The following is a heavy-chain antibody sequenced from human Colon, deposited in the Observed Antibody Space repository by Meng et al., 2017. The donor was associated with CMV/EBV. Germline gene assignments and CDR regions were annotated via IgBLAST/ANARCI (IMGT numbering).Heavy chain of an antibody. V-gene: IGHV1-18*01. Sequence: ASVKVSCKASGFGFTSYGISWVRQAPGQGPEWMGWMSTYSGDTDYSQKFQGRVIMTRDTSTNTAFLELGSLRSDDTAVYYCVRGLWFGEVDYWGQGTLVTVSS. J-gene: IGHJ4*02. CDR2: MSTYSGDT. CDR3: VRGLWFGEVDY. D-gene: IGHD3-10*01. CDR1: GFGFTSYG.